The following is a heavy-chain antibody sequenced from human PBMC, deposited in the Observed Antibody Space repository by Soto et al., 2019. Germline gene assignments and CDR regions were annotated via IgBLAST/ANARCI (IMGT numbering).Heavy chain of an antibody. V-gene: IGHV5-10-1*01. CDR2: IDPSDSYT. CDR1: GYSFTSYW. D-gene: IGHD2-2*01. J-gene: IGHJ6*02. CDR3: ARNRSGYCSSTSRCYTHGAVAIHYYGMDV. Sequence: GESLKISCKGSGYSFTSYWISWVRQMPGKGLEWMGRIDPSDSYTNYSPSFQGHVTISADKSISTAYLQWSSLKASDTAMYYCARNRSGYCSSTSRCYTHGAVAIHYYGMDVWGQGTPVTVS.